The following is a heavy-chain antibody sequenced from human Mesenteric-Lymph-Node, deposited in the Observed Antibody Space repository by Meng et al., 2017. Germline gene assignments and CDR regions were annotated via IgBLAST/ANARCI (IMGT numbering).Heavy chain of an antibody. CDR2: ISGSGGST. Sequence: GESLKISCAASGFTFSSYAMSWVRQAPGKGLEWVSAISGSGGSTHYADSVKGRFTISRDNSKNTLYLQMNSLRAEDTAVYYCAREIEYSSGWYQYYFDYWGQGTLVTVSS. CDR3: AREIEYSSGWYQYYFDY. D-gene: IGHD6-19*01. V-gene: IGHV3-23*01. J-gene: IGHJ4*02. CDR1: GFTFSSYA.